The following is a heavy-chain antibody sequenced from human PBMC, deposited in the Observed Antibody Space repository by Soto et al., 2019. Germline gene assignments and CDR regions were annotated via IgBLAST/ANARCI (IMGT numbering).Heavy chain of an antibody. CDR2: ISWNSVTI. V-gene: IGHV3-9*01. CDR3: VKDTLSGSSAVFDS. Sequence: VQLVESGGGLVQPGRSLRLSCAASGFTFDDFVMHWVRQAPGKGLEWVSGISWNSVTIAYADSVKGRFTISRDNAKKTLYLQMNSLRAEDTALYYCVKDTLSGSSAVFDSWGQGTLVTVSS. J-gene: IGHJ4*02. D-gene: IGHD1-26*01. CDR1: GFTFDDFV.